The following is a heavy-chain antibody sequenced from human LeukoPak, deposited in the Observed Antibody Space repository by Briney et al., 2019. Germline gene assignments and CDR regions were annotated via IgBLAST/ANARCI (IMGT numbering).Heavy chain of an antibody. V-gene: IGHV1-18*01. J-gene: IGHJ6*02. CDR3: ARANVLLWFGELLNPYYYYGMDV. Sequence: ASVKVSCKASGYTFTSYGISWVRQAPGQGLEWMGWISAYNGNTNYAQKLQGRVTMTTDTSTSTAYMELRSLRSDDTAVYYCARANVLLWFGELLNPYYYYGMDVWGQGTTVTVSS. D-gene: IGHD3-10*01. CDR2: ISAYNGNT. CDR1: GYTFTSYG.